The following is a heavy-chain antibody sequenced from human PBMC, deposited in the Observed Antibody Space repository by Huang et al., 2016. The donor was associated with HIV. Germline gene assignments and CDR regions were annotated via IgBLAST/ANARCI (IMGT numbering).Heavy chain of an antibody. D-gene: IGHD3-10*01. Sequence: QLQLQESGPGLVKPSETLSLTCTVSDGSISSSSYYWGWIRQPPGKGLGWIATFFYDGTTYYNPSLKSRVTISVDTSKNQFSLNLSSVTAADTAVYYCAAMVRGVISYFDYWGQGTLVTVSS. CDR3: AAMVRGVISYFDY. CDR2: FFYDGTT. V-gene: IGHV4-39*01. CDR1: DGSISSSSYY. J-gene: IGHJ4*02.